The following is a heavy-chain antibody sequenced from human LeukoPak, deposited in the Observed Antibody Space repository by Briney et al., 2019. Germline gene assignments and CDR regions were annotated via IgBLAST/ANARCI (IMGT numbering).Heavy chain of an antibody. V-gene: IGHV3-20*04. Sequence: GGSLRLSCAASGFTFSSHGMNWVRQAPGKGLEWVSGINWNGGSTGYADSVKGRFTISRDNAKNSLYLQMNSLRAEDTALYYCARAGDSSGYYPDYFDYWGQGTLVTVSS. J-gene: IGHJ4*02. CDR3: ARAGDSSGYYPDYFDY. CDR2: INWNGGST. CDR1: GFTFSSHG. D-gene: IGHD3-22*01.